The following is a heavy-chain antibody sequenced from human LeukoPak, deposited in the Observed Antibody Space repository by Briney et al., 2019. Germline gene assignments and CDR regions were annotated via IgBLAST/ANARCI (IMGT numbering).Heavy chain of an antibody. CDR2: IYYSGST. Sequence: PSETLSLTCTVSGGSVGSGGSYWSWIREPPGKGLEWIGYIYYSGSTNYNPSLKSRVTMSVDTSKNQFSLTLSSVTAADTAVYYCARSKSQSGSYRYYFDYWGQGTLVTVSS. CDR3: ARSKSQSGSYRYYFDY. V-gene: IGHV4-61*08. J-gene: IGHJ4*02. D-gene: IGHD1-26*01. CDR1: GGSVGSGGSY.